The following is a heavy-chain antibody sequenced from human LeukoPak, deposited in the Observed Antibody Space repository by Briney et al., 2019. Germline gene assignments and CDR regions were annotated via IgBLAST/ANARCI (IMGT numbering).Heavy chain of an antibody. CDR1: GGSFSGYY. D-gene: IGHD3-16*02. CDR3: ARSNYDYVWGSYPYDY. CDR2: INHSGST. J-gene: IGHJ4*02. V-gene: IGHV4-34*01. Sequence: SETLSLTCAVYGGSFSGYYWSWIRQPPGKGLEWIGEINHSGSTNYNPSLKSRVTISVDTSKNQFSLKLSSVTAADTAVYYCARSNYDYVWGSYPYDYWGQGTLVTVSS.